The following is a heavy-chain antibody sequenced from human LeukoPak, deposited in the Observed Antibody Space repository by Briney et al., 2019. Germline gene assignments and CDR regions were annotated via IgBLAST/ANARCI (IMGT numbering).Heavy chain of an antibody. CDR3: ATDHLGGSSGDAIDM. Sequence: ASVKVSCKVSGYTLTELSMHWVRPAPGKGLEWMGGFDPEDGETIYAQKFQGRVTMTEDTSTDTAYMELSSLRSEDTAVYYCATDHLGGSSGDAIDMCGQRTMPTVYS. J-gene: IGHJ3*02. D-gene: IGHD1-26*01. CDR1: GYTLTELS. V-gene: IGHV1-24*01. CDR2: FDPEDGET.